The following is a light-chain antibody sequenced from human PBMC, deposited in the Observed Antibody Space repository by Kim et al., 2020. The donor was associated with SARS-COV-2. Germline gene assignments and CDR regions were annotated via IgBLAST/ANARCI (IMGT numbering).Light chain of an antibody. Sequence: GQKVTISCSGSSSNIGNNYVSWYQQLPGTAPNLLIYDNNKRPSGIPDRFSGSKSGTSATLGITGLQTGDEADYYCGTWDSSLSAGVFGTGTKVTVL. CDR3: GTWDSSLSAGV. CDR2: DNN. CDR1: SSNIGNNY. V-gene: IGLV1-51*01. J-gene: IGLJ1*01.